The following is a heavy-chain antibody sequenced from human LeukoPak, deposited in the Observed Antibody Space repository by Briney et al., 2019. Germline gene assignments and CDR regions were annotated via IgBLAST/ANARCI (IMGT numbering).Heavy chain of an antibody. CDR1: GYTFTSYG. CDR3: ARDLGGMWLYSGSYWAFDY. D-gene: IGHD1-26*01. Sequence: ASVKVSCKASGYTFTSYGISWVRQAPGQGLEWMGWISAYNGNTNCAQKLQGRVTMTTDTSTSTAYMELRSLRSDDTAVYYCARDLGGMWLYSGSYWAFDYWGQGTLVTVSS. CDR2: ISAYNGNT. V-gene: IGHV1-18*01. J-gene: IGHJ4*02.